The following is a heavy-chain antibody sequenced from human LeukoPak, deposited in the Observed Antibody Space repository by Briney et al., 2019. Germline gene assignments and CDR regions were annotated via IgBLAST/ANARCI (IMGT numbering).Heavy chain of an antibody. CDR3: ARDGSSIAARRPFDY. CDR1: GGTFSSYA. V-gene: IGHV1-69*13. J-gene: IGHJ4*02. Sequence: SVKVSCRASGGTFSSYAISWVRQAPGQGLEWMGGIIPIFGTANYAQKFQGRVTITADESTSTAYMELSSLRSEDTAVYYCARDGSSIAARRPFDYWGQGTLVTVSS. D-gene: IGHD6-6*01. CDR2: IIPIFGTA.